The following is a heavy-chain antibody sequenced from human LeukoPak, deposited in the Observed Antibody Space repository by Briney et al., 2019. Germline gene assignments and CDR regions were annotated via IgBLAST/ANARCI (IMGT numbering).Heavy chain of an antibody. CDR2: ISAYNGNT. CDR1: GYTFTTYG. CDR3: ARDLEFCGGDCYTDAFDI. J-gene: IGHJ3*02. D-gene: IGHD2-21*02. Sequence: ASVKVSCKASGYTFTTYGISWVRQAPGQGLEWMGWISAYNGNTYYAQKLRGRVTMTTDTSTSTVYMELRSLRSDDTAIYYCARDLEFCGGDCYTDAFDIWGQGTMVTVSS. V-gene: IGHV1-18*01.